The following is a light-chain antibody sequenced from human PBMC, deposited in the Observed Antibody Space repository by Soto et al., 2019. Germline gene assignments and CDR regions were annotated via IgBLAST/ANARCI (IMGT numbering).Light chain of an antibody. CDR1: QTLRRTY. Sequence: EFVLMQSPVTLSLSPGERATLSCRASQTLRRTYIAWYQQKPGQAPRVLIYGASKRATGIPDRFSGSGSGTDFSLTISRLEPEDFAVYYCHQYDNAPQTYGQGTKVDIK. J-gene: IGKJ2*01. V-gene: IGKV3-20*01. CDR2: GAS. CDR3: HQYDNAPQT.